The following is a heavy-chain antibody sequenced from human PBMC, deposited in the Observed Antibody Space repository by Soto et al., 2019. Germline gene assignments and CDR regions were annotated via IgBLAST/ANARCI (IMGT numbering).Heavy chain of an antibody. CDR2: IYYSGST. D-gene: IGHD3-10*01. J-gene: IGHJ6*03. CDR1: GGSISSYY. V-gene: IGHV4-59*08. Sequence: SETMSLTCTVSGGSISSYYWSWIRQPPGKGLEWIGYIYYSGSTNYNPSLKSRVTISVDTSKNQFSLKLSSVTAADTAVYYCARHSVHYYYMDVWGKGTTVTVS. CDR3: ARHSVHYYYMDV.